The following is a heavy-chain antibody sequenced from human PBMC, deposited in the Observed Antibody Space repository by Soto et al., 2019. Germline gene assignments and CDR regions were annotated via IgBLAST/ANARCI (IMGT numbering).Heavy chain of an antibody. CDR3: AREGQTYYCDSSGYFDL. CDR2: IYYSGST. Sequence: QVQLQESGPGLVKPSETLSLTCTVSGGSISSYYWSWIRQPPGKGLEWIGYIYYSGSTNYNPSLKSRVTISVDTSKNQFSLKLSSVTAADTAVYYCAREGQTYYCDSSGYFDLWGRGTLVTVSS. CDR1: GGSISSYY. D-gene: IGHD3-22*01. J-gene: IGHJ2*01. V-gene: IGHV4-59*01.